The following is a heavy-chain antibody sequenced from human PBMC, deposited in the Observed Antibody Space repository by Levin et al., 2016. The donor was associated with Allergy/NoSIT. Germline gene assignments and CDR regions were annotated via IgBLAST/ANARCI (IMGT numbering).Heavy chain of an antibody. V-gene: IGHV3-21*01. D-gene: IGHD6-13*01. J-gene: IGHJ3*02. CDR3: ARVRAAAGPWAFDI. CDR2: ISSSSSYI. CDR1: GFTFSSYA. Sequence: LSLTCAASGFTFSSYAMSWVRQAPGKGLEWVSSISSSSSYIYYADSVKGRFTISRDNAKNSLYLQMNSLRAEDTAVYYCARVRAAAGPWAFDIWGQGTMVTVSS.